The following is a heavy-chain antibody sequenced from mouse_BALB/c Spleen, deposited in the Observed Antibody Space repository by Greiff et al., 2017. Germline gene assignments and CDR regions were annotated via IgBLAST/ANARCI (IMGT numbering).Heavy chain of an antibody. CDR1: GFTFTDYY. V-gene: IGHV7-3*02. CDR2: IRNKANGYTT. Sequence: EVQLVESGGGLVQPGGSLRLSCATSGFTFTDYYMSWVRQPPGKALEWLVFIRNKANGYTTEYSASVKGRFTISRDNSQSILYLQMNTLRAEDSATYYCARAYAMDYWGQGTSVTVSS. J-gene: IGHJ4*01. CDR3: ARAYAMDY.